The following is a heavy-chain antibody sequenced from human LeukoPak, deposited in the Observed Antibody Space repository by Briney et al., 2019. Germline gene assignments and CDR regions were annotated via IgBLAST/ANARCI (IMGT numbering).Heavy chain of an antibody. D-gene: IGHD3-10*01. CDR2: ISYDGSNK. CDR3: ARGLQYYYGSGSYPYYFDY. Sequence: PGGSLRLSCAASGFTFSSYAMHWVRQAPGKGLEGVAVISYDGSNKYYADSVKGRFTISRDNSKNTLYLQMNSLRAEDTAVYYRARGLQYYYGSGSYPYYFDYWGQGTLVTVSS. V-gene: IGHV3-30*04. J-gene: IGHJ4*02. CDR1: GFTFSSYA.